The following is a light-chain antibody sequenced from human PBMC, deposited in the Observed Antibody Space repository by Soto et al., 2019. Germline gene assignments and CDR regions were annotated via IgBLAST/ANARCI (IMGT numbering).Light chain of an antibody. CDR3: QQYGSSPMYT. V-gene: IGKV3-20*01. J-gene: IGKJ2*01. CDR1: QSVSSSY. Sequence: EIVLTQSPGTLSLSPGERATLSCRASQSVSSSYLAWYQQKPGQAPRLLIYGASSRATGIPDGFSGSGSGTDVTLTISRLEPEDFAVYYCQQYGSSPMYTFGQGTKLEIK. CDR2: GAS.